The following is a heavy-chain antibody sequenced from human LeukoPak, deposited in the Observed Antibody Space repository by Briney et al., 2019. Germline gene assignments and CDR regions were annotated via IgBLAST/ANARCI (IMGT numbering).Heavy chain of an antibody. CDR1: GGSFSGYY. V-gene: IGHV4-34*01. J-gene: IGHJ4*02. CDR2: INHSGST. D-gene: IGHD3-22*01. Sequence: PSETLSLTCAVYGGSFSGYYWSWIRQPPGKGPEWIGEINHSGSTNYNPSLKSRVTISVDTSKNQFSLKLSSVTAADTAVYYCARDHSPYYYDSSGVHYFDYWGQGTLVTVSS. CDR3: ARDHSPYYYDSSGVHYFDY.